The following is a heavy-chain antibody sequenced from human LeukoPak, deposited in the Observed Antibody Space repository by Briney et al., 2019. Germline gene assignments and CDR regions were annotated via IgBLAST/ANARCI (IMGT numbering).Heavy chain of an antibody. V-gene: IGHV1-46*01. J-gene: IGHJ1*01. CDR1: GYTFTSYY. CDR3: ASGTGEERCKY. CDR2: INPSGGST. D-gene: IGHD1-1*01. Sequence: GASVKVSCKASGYTFTSYYMHWVRQAPGQGLEWMGIINPSGGSTSYAQKFQGRVTMTRDMSTSTVYMELSSLRSEDTAVYCCASGTGEERCKYWGQGTLVTVSS.